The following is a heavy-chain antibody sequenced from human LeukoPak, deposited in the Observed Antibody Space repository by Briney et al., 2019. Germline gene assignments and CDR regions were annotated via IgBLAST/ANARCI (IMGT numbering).Heavy chain of an antibody. CDR1: GFTFSRYS. V-gene: IGHV3-21*01. D-gene: IGHD6-13*01. J-gene: IGHJ4*02. CDR3: ARSLTAAAGNLGY. Sequence: RGGALRLSCAGSGFTFSRYSMNGVGQAPGKGGARVSSISSSSSYVTYADSVRGRFTISRDNAKNSLYLQMNSLRAEDTAVYYCARSLTAAAGNLGYWGQGTLITVSS. CDR2: ISSSSSYV.